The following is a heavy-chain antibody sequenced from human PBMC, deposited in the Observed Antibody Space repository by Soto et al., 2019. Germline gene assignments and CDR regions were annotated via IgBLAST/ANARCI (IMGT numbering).Heavy chain of an antibody. CDR3: ASLRGYNYGTFDY. D-gene: IGHD5-18*01. Sequence: QVQLVQSGAVVKKPGSSVKVSCKASGCTFSSYAISWVRQAPGQGLEWMGGVISICGTANYGQKFQGKVTITADEPTSKAYMEQSRLRSEDTAVYYCASLRGYNYGTFDYWGQGTLVTASS. J-gene: IGHJ4*02. CDR1: GCTFSSYA. CDR2: VISICGTA. V-gene: IGHV1-69*01.